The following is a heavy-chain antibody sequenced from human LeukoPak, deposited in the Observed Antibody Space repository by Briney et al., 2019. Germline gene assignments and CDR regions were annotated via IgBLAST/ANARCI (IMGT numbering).Heavy chain of an antibody. V-gene: IGHV3-7*01. D-gene: IGHD3-3*01. CDR2: IRGDGESK. Sequence: PGGSLRLSCAVSGFTFSDYWMTWVRQAPGKGLEWVANIRGDGESKYYVDSVKGRCTISRDNAHNSVYLDMNSLTAEDTAVYYGGRENWEKYNNFWSGYVTDWGQGILVTVSS. J-gene: IGHJ4*02. CDR1: GFTFSDYW. CDR3: GRENWEKYNNFWSGYVTD.